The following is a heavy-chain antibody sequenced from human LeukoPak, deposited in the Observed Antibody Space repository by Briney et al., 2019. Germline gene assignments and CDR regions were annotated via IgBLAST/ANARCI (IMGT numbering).Heavy chain of an antibody. J-gene: IGHJ4*02. Sequence: YWIGWVRQTPGKGLEWMGIIYPGDSDTRYSPSFQGQVTISADKSISTAYLQWSSLKASDTAMYYCARHDSSGYYSDYWGQGTLVTVSS. CDR2: IYPGDSDT. CDR1: YW. V-gene: IGHV5-51*01. CDR3: ARHDSSGYYSDY. D-gene: IGHD3-22*01.